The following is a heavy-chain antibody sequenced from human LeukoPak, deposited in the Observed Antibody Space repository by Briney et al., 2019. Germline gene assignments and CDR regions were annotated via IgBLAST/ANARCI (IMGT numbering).Heavy chain of an antibody. J-gene: IGHJ4*02. D-gene: IGHD3-10*01. V-gene: IGHV4-61*05. CDR2: IYYSGST. CDR1: GGSISSSSYY. CDR3: ARTYGSGSYYVGSYYSYFDY. Sequence: SETLSLTCTVSGGSISSSSYYWGWIRQPPGKGLEWIGYIYYSGSTNYNPSLKSRVTISVDTSKNQFSLKLSSVTAADTAVYYCARTYGSGSYYVGSYYSYFDYWGQGTLVTVSS.